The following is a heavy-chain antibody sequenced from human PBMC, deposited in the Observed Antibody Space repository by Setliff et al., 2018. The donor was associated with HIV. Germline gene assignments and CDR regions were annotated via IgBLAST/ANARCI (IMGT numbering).Heavy chain of an antibody. CDR2: IYHSGST. J-gene: IGHJ3*02. CDR1: GGSISSSNW. CDR3: AGELVVAAFDI. D-gene: IGHD2-15*01. V-gene: IGHV4-4*02. Sequence: SETLSLTCAVSGGSISSSNWWSWVRQPPGKGLEWIGEIYHSGSTNYNPSLKSRVTISVDKSKNQFSLKLGSVTAADTAVYYCAGELVVAAFDIWGQGTMVTVSS.